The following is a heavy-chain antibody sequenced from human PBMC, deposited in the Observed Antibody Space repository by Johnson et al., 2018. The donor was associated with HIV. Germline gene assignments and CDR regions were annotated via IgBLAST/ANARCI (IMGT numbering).Heavy chain of an antibody. Sequence: QVQLVESGGGLVQPGGSLRLSCAASGFTFSRYGMHWVRQAPGKGLEWVGRIKSKTDGGTTDYADSVKGRFTISRDNSKNTLYLQMNSLGAEDTAVYYCAREEGSGEPPNAFDIWGQGTMVTVSS. V-gene: IGHV3-NL1*01. CDR3: AREEGSGEPPNAFDI. CDR2: IKSKTDGGTT. CDR1: GFTFSRYG. D-gene: IGHD3-16*01. J-gene: IGHJ3*02.